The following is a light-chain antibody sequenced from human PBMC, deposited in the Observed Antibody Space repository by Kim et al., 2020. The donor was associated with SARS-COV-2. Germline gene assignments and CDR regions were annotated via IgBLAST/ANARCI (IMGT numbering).Light chain of an antibody. Sequence: ASEGDRVTITCRASQDIKNYLAWYRQKPGKVPEVLIYAASILQSGVPSRISGSGSGTDFTLTINSLQPEDVATYYCQKYNSAPWTFGQGTKVEIK. CDR2: AAS. CDR1: QDIKNY. V-gene: IGKV1-27*01. CDR3: QKYNSAPWT. J-gene: IGKJ1*01.